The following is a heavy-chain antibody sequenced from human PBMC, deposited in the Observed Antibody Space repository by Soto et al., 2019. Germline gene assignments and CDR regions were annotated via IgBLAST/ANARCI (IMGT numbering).Heavy chain of an antibody. Sequence: QITLRESGPTLVKPTQTLTLTCTFSGFSISTSGVGVGWIRQPPGRALEWLALIYWDDDKRYSLSLKSRLTITMDTSKNQVVLTMTNMDPVDTATYYCAHRLGGDYHLYYFDCWGQGTLITVSS. CDR2: IYWDDDK. J-gene: IGHJ4*02. D-gene: IGHD4-17*01. V-gene: IGHV2-5*02. CDR1: GFSISTSGVG. CDR3: AHRLGGDYHLYYFDC.